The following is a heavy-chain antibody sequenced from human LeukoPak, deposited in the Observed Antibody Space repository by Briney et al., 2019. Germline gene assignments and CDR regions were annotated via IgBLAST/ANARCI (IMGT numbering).Heavy chain of an antibody. Sequence: SVTLSLTCAVYGGSFSGYYWSWIRQPPGKGLEWIGEINHSGSTNYNPSLKSRVTISVDTSKNQFSLKLSSVTAADTAVYYCARETAAGTLDYWGQGTLVTVSS. D-gene: IGHD6-13*01. V-gene: IGHV4-34*01. CDR3: ARETAAGTLDY. CDR1: GGSFSGYY. CDR2: INHSGST. J-gene: IGHJ4*02.